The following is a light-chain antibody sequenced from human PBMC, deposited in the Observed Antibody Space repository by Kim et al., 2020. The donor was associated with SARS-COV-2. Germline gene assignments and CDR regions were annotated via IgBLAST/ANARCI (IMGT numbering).Light chain of an antibody. Sequence: SASVGDRVTITCRASQSISSYLNWYQQKPGKAPKLLIYAASSLQSGVPSRFSGSGSGTDFTLTISSLQPEDFATYYCQQGYSTPRTFGQGTKLEI. CDR3: QQGYSTPRT. V-gene: IGKV1-39*01. CDR1: QSISSY. CDR2: AAS. J-gene: IGKJ1*01.